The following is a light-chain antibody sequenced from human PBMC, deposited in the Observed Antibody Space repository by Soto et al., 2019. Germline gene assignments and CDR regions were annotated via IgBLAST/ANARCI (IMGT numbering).Light chain of an antibody. CDR2: GAS. CDR3: QHCGSSIT. J-gene: IGKJ5*01. CDR1: QSVSSSY. V-gene: IGKV3-20*01. Sequence: EIVLTQSPGTLSLSPGERATLSCRASQSVSSSYLAWYQQKPGQAPRLLIYGASSRATGIPDRFSGSGSGTVFTLTMSRLEPEDSAVYYCQHCGSSITFGQGTRLEI.